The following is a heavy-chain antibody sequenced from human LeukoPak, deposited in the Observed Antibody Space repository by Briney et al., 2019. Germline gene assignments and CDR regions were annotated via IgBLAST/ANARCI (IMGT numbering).Heavy chain of an antibody. CDR1: GFTFSSYS. D-gene: IGHD3-10*01. CDR2: LTGSGGNT. CDR3: VKFRGIQHYNYHMDV. Sequence: GGSLRLSCAASGFTFSSYSMNWVRQAPGKGLEGVSGLTGSGGNTYYADSVKGRFTISRDNSKNTLSLQMNSLRAEDAAVYYCVKFRGIQHYNYHMDVWGKGTTVTVSS. V-gene: IGHV3-23*01. J-gene: IGHJ6*03.